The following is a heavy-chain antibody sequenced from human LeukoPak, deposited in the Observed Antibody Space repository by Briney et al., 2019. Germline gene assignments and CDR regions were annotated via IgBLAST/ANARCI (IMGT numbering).Heavy chain of an antibody. D-gene: IGHD4-17*01. J-gene: IGHJ4*02. V-gene: IGHV1-69*06. CDR2: IIPTFGTA. CDR1: GGTFSSYA. CDR3: ARTSYGDYVFDY. Sequence: GASVKVSCKASGGTFSSYAISWVRQAPGQGLEWMGGIIPTFGTANYAQKFQGRVTITADKSTSTAYMELSSLRSEDTAVYYCARTSYGDYVFDYWGQGTLVTVSS.